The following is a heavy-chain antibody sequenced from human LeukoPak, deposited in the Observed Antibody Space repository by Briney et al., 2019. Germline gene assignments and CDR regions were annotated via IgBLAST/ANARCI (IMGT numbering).Heavy chain of an antibody. Sequence: GGSLRLSCAASGFTFSSYGMHWVRQAPGKGLEWVAFIRYDGSNKYYADSVKGRFTISRDNSKNTLYLQMNSLRAEDTAVYYCAKDKRYYGSGSYYYLDYWGQGTLVTVSS. D-gene: IGHD3-10*01. CDR3: AKDKRYYGSGSYYYLDY. CDR1: GFTFSSYG. V-gene: IGHV3-30*02. J-gene: IGHJ4*02. CDR2: IRYDGSNK.